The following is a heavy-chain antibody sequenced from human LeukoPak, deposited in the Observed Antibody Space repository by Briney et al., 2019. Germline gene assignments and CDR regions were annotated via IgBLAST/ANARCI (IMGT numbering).Heavy chain of an antibody. CDR2: IIPIFGTA. V-gene: IGHV1-69*05. Sequence: SVKVSCKASGGTFSSYAISWVRQAPGQGLEWMGGIIPIFGTANYAQKLQGRVTMTTVTSTSTAYMELRSLRSDDTAVYYCARDRIWRYYDILTGSNQAPFDYWGQGTLVTVSS. D-gene: IGHD3-9*01. J-gene: IGHJ4*02. CDR1: GGTFSSYA. CDR3: ARDRIWRYYDILTGSNQAPFDY.